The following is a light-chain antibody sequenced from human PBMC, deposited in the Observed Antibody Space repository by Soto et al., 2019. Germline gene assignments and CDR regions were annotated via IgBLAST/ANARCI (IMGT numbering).Light chain of an antibody. Sequence: DMQMTQSPSTLSASVGDRVTITCRASQSVVRWLAWYQQKPGKAPKLLISDSSSLQTGVPSRFSGSGSGTEFILTISSLQPDDFATYYCQQYNSYLLTFGGGTKVEIK. CDR3: QQYNSYLLT. CDR1: QSVVRW. J-gene: IGKJ4*01. CDR2: DSS. V-gene: IGKV1-5*01.